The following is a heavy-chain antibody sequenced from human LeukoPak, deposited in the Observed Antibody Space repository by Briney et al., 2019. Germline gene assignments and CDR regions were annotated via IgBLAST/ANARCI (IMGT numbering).Heavy chain of an antibody. Sequence: PSETLSLTCTVSGGSISSYYWSWIRQPAGKGLEWIGRIYTSGSTNYNPSLKSRVTMSVDTSKNQFSLKLSSVTAADTAVYYCARHYLAVVVPAAIDYWGQGTLVTVSS. CDR2: IYTSGST. D-gene: IGHD2-2*01. CDR1: GGSISSYY. V-gene: IGHV4-4*07. J-gene: IGHJ4*02. CDR3: ARHYLAVVVPAAIDY.